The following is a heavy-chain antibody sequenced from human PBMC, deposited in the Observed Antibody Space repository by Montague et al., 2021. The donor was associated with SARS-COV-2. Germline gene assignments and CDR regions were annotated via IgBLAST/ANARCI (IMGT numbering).Heavy chain of an antibody. CDR2: IDWDDDK. Sequence: PALAKPTQNLTLTCTFSGFSLSTSGMCVSWIRQPPGKALEWLARIDWDDDKYYSTSLKTRLTISKDTSKNQVVLTMTNMDPVDTATYYCAREYSSGVYFDYWGQGTLVTVSS. D-gene: IGHD6-19*01. J-gene: IGHJ4*02. V-gene: IGHV2-70*11. CDR1: GFSLSTSGMC. CDR3: AREYSSGVYFDY.